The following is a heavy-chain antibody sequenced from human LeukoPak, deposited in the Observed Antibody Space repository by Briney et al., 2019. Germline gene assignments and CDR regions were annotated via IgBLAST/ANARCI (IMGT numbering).Heavy chain of an antibody. V-gene: IGHV1-2*02. Sequence: GASVKVSCKASGYTFTGYYMHWVRQAPGQGLEWMGWINPNSGGTNYAQKFQGRVTMTRDTSISTAYMELSRLRSDDTAVYYCAITRAIWFGEADASDIWGQGTMVTVSS. CDR1: GYTFTGYY. CDR3: AITRAIWFGEADASDI. D-gene: IGHD3-10*01. J-gene: IGHJ3*02. CDR2: INPNSGGT.